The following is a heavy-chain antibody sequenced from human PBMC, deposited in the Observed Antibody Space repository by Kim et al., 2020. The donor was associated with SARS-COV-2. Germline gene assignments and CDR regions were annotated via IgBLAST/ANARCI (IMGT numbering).Heavy chain of an antibody. CDR1: GFTLSSYW. CDR3: ARGGGYSYGYLGY. D-gene: IGHD5-18*01. J-gene: IGHJ4*02. CDR2: INSDGGST. Sequence: GGSLRLSCAASGFTLSSYWMHWVRQAPGKGLVWVSRINSDGGSTSYADSVEGRFTISRDNAKNTVYLQMNSLRAEDTAVYYCARGGGYSYGYLGYWGQGTLVTVSS. V-gene: IGHV3-74*01.